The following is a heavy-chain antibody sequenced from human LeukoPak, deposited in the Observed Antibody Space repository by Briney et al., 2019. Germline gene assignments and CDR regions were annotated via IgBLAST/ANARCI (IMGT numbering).Heavy chain of an antibody. CDR1: GFPLSSYA. CDR2: TSSSDAGT. J-gene: IGHJ6*03. CDR3: ARDYYYYYMDV. V-gene: IGHV3-23*01. Sequence: PGGSLRLSCAAFGFPLSSYAMSWVRQAPGKGLEWVSATSSSDAGTYHADSVRGRFTISRDNSKNTLYLQMNSLRAEDTAVYYCARDYYYYYMDVWGKGTTVTVSS.